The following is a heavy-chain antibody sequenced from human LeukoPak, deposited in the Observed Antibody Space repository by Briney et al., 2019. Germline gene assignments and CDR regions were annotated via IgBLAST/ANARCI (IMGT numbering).Heavy chain of an antibody. CDR3: VKSRRVGANQRGLFDY. CDR1: GFTFSNYA. J-gene: IGHJ4*02. D-gene: IGHD1-26*01. Sequence: PGGSLRLSGAGSGFTFSNYAMTWVRQAPGKGLEWVSSVSGSGRNTFYPDSVEGRFTISRDNSKNTVYLQMNSLRADDTAVYYCVKSRRVGANQRGLFDYWGQGTLVTVSS. V-gene: IGHV3-23*01. CDR2: VSGSGRNT.